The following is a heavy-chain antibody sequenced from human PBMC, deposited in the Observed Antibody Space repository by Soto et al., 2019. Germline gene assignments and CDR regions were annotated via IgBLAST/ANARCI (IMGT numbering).Heavy chain of an antibody. CDR3: VKPPTYTYCMDL. V-gene: IGHV3-9*01. CDR1: GFTFDDYA. CDR2: ISCNSGSI. Sequence: EVQLVESGGGLVQPGRSLRLSCAASGFTFDDYAMHWVRQAPGKGLEWVSGISCNSGSIGYADSVKGRFTISRDNAKNSLYLQMNSMRAEDTALYYCVKPPTYTYCMDLWGTGTTVPVFS. J-gene: IGHJ6*03. D-gene: IGHD1-1*01.